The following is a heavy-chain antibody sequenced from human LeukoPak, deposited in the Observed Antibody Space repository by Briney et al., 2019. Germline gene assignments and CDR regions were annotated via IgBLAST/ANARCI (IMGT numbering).Heavy chain of an antibody. V-gene: IGHV4-61*02. Sequence: PSETLSLTCSVSGGSISSGSYYWSWNRQPAGKGLEWIGRIYTSGSTNYNPSLKSRVTISVDTSKNQFSLKLSSVTAADTAVYYCARVCSSTSCYTKGFVDYWGQGTLVTVSS. CDR2: IYTSGST. CDR1: GGSISSGSYY. CDR3: ARVCSSTSCYTKGFVDY. D-gene: IGHD2-2*02. J-gene: IGHJ4*02.